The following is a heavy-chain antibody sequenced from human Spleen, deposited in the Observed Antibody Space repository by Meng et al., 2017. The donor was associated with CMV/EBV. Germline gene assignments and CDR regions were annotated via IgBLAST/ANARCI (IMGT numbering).Heavy chain of an antibody. CDR2: INPDSGGT. Sequence: ASVKVSCKASGYTFSGYYIRWVRQAPGQGLEWMGRINPDSGGTDFAQNFHGRVTMSRDTSISTAYLELTRLKSDDTAMFYCARDLRGDGIYFDSWGQGTLVTVSS. CDR1: GYTFSGYY. D-gene: IGHD5-24*01. J-gene: IGHJ4*02. V-gene: IGHV1-2*02. CDR3: ARDLRGDGIYFDS.